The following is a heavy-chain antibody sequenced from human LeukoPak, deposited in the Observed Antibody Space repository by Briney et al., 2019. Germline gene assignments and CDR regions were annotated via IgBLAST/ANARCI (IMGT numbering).Heavy chain of an antibody. J-gene: IGHJ4*02. D-gene: IGHD3-9*01. CDR3: ARDSNDILTGYGFDY. V-gene: IGHV3-23*01. Sequence: ISATRGNTYYADSVQGRFSISRDNSKNTLYLQMNSLRAEDTAVYYCARDSNDILTGYGFDYWGQGTLVTVSS. CDR2: ISATRGNT.